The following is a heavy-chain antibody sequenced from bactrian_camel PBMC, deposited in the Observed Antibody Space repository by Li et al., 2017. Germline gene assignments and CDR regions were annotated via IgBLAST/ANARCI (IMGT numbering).Heavy chain of an antibody. V-gene: IGHV3S55*01. CDR3: AAGSQPSDYDFGRFDACRTKYLYNY. D-gene: IGHD4*01. Sequence: HVQLVESGGGSVQAGETLRLSCTASGFTFDEEDMGWYRQAPGNECELVSTISSDGSTYYADSVKGRFTISQDYSKNTVYLQMNSLKREDTAVYYCAAGSQPSDYDFGRFDACRTKYLYNYWGQGTQVTVS. J-gene: IGHJ4*01. CDR1: GFTFDEED. CDR2: ISSDGST.